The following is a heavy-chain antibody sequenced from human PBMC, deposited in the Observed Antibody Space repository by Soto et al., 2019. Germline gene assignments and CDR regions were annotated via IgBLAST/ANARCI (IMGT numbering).Heavy chain of an antibody. CDR2: IYSSGNT. CDR3: ARGQRFSDWFDP. V-gene: IGHV4-4*07. Sequence: PAETLSLTCSVSGGTISGYYWTGIRQPAGKGLEWIGRIYSSGNTKYNPSLQSRGTMSLDTSNNQFSLRLTSVTAADTAVYYCARGQRFSDWFDPWGQGTLVTVS. J-gene: IGHJ5*02. D-gene: IGHD3-3*01. CDR1: GGTISGYY.